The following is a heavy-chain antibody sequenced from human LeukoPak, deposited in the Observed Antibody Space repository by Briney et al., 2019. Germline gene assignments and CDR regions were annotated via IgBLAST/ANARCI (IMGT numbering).Heavy chain of an antibody. CDR1: GISFSSYW. CDR3: ARDDYCSGGHCYHY. V-gene: IGHV3-7*01. Sequence: GGSLKLSCEASGISFSSYWMSWVRQPPGKGLEWVANINQEGSEKYHVDSVKGRFTISRDNAKNSLYLQMNSLRVEDTAVYYCARDDYCSGGHCYHYWGQGTLVTVSS. D-gene: IGHD2-15*01. CDR2: INQEGSEK. J-gene: IGHJ4*02.